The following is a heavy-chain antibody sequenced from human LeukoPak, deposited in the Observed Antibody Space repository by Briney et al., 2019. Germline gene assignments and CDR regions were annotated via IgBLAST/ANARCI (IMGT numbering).Heavy chain of an antibody. CDR2: ISSGGSMI. Sequence: GGSLTLPCAASGFTFSSYEMNWVRRAPGKGLEWAAYISSGGSMIYYADSAKGRFTISRDNAKNSLYLQMNSLRAEDTAVYYCARDRGPYYYASRPESPDVLVIWGQGTMVTVSS. D-gene: IGHD3-10*01. V-gene: IGHV3-48*03. CDR3: ARDRGPYYYASRPESPDVLVI. J-gene: IGHJ3*02. CDR1: GFTFSSYE.